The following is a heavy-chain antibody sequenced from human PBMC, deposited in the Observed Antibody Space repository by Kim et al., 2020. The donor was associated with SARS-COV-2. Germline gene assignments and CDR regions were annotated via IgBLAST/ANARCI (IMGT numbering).Heavy chain of an antibody. J-gene: IGHJ6*02. CDR2: ISGSGGST. CDR1: GFTFSSYA. V-gene: IGHV3-23*01. Sequence: GGSLRLSCAASGFTFSSYAMSWVRQAPGKGLEWVSTISGSGGSTYYADSVKGRFTISRDNSKNTLYLQMNSLRAEDTAVYYCAKVRARGLGYYYYGWGVWGHGTTVTVSS. D-gene: IGHD3-9*01. CDR3: AKVRARGLGYYYYGWGV.